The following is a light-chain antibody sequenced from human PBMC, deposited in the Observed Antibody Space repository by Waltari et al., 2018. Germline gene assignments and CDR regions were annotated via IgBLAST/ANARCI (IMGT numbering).Light chain of an antibody. CDR1: QSISNY. CDR2: AAS. V-gene: IGKV1-39*01. Sequence: DIQMTQSPSSLSASVGDRVTITCRASQSISNYLTWYQQKPGKVPKLLIYAASTLHSGVQARFSGIGSGTEFTLTISRLQVEDFATYYCQQSYSTAPETFGQGTRVDMK. J-gene: IGKJ1*01. CDR3: QQSYSTAPET.